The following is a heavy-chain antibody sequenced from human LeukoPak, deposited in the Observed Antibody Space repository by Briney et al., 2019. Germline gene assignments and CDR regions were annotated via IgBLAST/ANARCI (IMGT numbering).Heavy chain of an antibody. CDR2: IYYSGST. Sequence: TSETLSLTCTVSGGSISSSSYYWGWIRQPPGKGLEWIGSIYYSGSTYYNPSLKSRVTISVDTSKNQYSLKLSSVTAADTAVYYCARLGYYYDSSGYYSLGAFDIWGQGTMVTVSS. CDR1: GGSISSSSYY. V-gene: IGHV4-39*01. J-gene: IGHJ3*02. CDR3: ARLGYYYDSSGYYSLGAFDI. D-gene: IGHD3-22*01.